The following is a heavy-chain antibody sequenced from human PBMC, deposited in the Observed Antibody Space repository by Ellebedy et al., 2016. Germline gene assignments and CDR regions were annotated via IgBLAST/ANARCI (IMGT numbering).Heavy chain of an antibody. CDR2: ISSSSSYT. D-gene: IGHD1-26*01. CDR3: ARPYNSGSSHDALDI. CDR1: GFTFSDYY. V-gene: IGHV3-11*06. J-gene: IGHJ3*02. Sequence: SLKISCAASGFTFSDYYMSWIRQAPGKGLEWVSYISSSSSYTNYADSVKGRFTISRDNAKNSLYLQMSSLRDEDTAVYYCARPYNSGSSHDALDIWGQGTMVTVSS.